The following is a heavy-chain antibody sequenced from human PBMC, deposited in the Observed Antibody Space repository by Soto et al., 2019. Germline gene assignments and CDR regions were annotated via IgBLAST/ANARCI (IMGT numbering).Heavy chain of an antibody. CDR1: GGTFSTNA. V-gene: IGHV1-69*12. CDR3: ASGIQRWLRRNNNGYSG. Sequence: QVQLVQSGAEVKKPESSVKVSCKAPGGTFSTNAISWVRQPPGPGLEWMGGIIPMFGTADYALRFQDRVTLTAYESTNTVYMELSSLRSEDTAVYFCASGIQRWLRRNNNGYSGWGQGTLVTVSS. D-gene: IGHD5-12*01. J-gene: IGHJ4*02. CDR2: IIPMFGTA.